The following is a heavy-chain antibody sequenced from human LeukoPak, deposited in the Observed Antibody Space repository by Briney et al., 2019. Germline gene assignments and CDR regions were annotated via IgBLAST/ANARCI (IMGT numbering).Heavy chain of an antibody. CDR3: GREYCSGGSCSLDY. CDR2: INSDGRTI. J-gene: IGHJ4*02. Sequence: GGSLRLSCAASGFTLSNYWIHWVREAPGKGLVWVSSINSDGRTISYVASVKGRFTISRDNAKNTLYLQINSLRAEDTAVYYCGREYCSGGSCSLDYWGQGTLVTVSS. D-gene: IGHD2-15*01. V-gene: IGHV3-74*01. CDR1: GFTLSNYW.